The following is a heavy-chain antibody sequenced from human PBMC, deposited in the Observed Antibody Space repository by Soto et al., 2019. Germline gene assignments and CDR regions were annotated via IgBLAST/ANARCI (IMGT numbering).Heavy chain of an antibody. V-gene: IGHV3-30*03. J-gene: IGHJ4*02. CDR2: LSFDASKK. CDR1: GFNFSAYG. D-gene: IGHD3-10*01. CDR3: REGVAD. Sequence: QVQLVESGGGVVQPGRSLRLSCAASGFNFSAYGMHWVRQAPGTGLELVALLSFDASKKYYADSVKGRFTISRDTSRNTLYLQMNSLRVEDTAVYYCREGVADWGQGTRVTVSS.